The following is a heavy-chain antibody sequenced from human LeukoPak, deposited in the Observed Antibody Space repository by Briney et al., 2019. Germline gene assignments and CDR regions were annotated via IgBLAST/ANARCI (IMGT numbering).Heavy chain of an antibody. CDR2: IIPIFGTA. CDR3: GRGGGGAFDI. V-gene: IGHV1-69*06. J-gene: IGHJ3*02. D-gene: IGHD3-16*01. CDR1: GGTFSSYA. Sequence: SVRVSCKASGGTFSSYAISWVRQAPGQGLEWMGGIIPIFGTANYAQKFQGRVTITADKSTSTAYMELSSLRSEDTAVCYWGRGGGGAFDIWGQGTMVTVSS.